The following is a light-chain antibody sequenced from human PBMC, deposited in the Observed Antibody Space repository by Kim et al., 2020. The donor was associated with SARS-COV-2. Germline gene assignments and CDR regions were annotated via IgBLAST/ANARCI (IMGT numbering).Light chain of an antibody. V-gene: IGKV3-20*01. CDR3: QQYGRSPLMYT. J-gene: IGKJ2*01. CDR1: QSVNSDS. CDR2: GAS. Sequence: EIVLTQSPGTLSLSPGERATLSCRASQSVNSDSLSWYQQRPGQAPRLLIYGASSRATGIPDRFSGSGSGTDFTLTINRLEPEDFAVYYCQQYGRSPLMYTFGQGTKLEIK.